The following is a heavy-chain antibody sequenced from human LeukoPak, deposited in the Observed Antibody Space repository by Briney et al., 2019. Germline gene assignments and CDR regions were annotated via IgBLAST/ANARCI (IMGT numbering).Heavy chain of an antibody. J-gene: IGHJ2*01. V-gene: IGHV1-8*01. CDR3: ARGRMTPLIRNGVITKIWYFDV. CDR2: MNPNSGRA. D-gene: IGHD3-10*01. CDR1: GYTFSSYD. Sequence: PSVKVSCKASGYTFSSYDINWVRQANGQGFKWMGWMNPNSGRAGYAQKFLGRVTMTRDTSINTAYMELSSLESDDTAIYYCARGRMTPLIRNGVITKIWYFDVWGRGIPVSVSS.